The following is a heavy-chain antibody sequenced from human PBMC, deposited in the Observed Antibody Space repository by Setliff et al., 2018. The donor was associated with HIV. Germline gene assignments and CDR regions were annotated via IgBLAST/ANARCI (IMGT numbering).Heavy chain of an antibody. D-gene: IGHD3-9*01. CDR2: ISAYNGNT. Sequence: VASVKVSCKSSGYTFLNSGVTWVRQAPGQGLEWMGWISAYNGNTKYAKNFQDRLTLTTDTSTGTAYMTLTSLTSNDTAVFYCGKDHVILTVDYTDLWGQGTLVTVSS. J-gene: IGHJ1*01. CDR1: GYTFLNSG. V-gene: IGHV1-18*01. CDR3: GKDHVILTVDYTDL.